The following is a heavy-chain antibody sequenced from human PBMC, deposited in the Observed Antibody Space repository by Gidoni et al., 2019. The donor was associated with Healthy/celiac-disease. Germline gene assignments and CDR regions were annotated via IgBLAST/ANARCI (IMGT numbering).Heavy chain of an antibody. J-gene: IGHJ4*02. D-gene: IGHD2-15*01. CDR1: GFTFSSYA. CDR2: IRGSGGST. CDR3: AKDPLGYCSGGSCSFDY. Sequence: EVQLLESGGGLVQPGGSLRLSCAASGFTFSSYAMSWVRQAPGKGLEWVSAIRGSGGSTYYADSVKGRFTISRDNSKNTLYLQMNSLRAEDTAVYYCAKDPLGYCSGGSCSFDYWGQGTLVTVSS. V-gene: IGHV3-23*01.